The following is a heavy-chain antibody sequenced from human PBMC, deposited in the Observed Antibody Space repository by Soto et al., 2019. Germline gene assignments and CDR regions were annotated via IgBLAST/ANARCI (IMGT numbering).Heavy chain of an antibody. V-gene: IGHV1-69*13. CDR2: IIPIFGTA. CDR3: AIEYSSSPPYYPIGY. Sequence: SVKVSCKASGGTFSSYSISWVRQAPGQGLEWMGGIIPIFGTANYAQKFQGRVTITADESTSTAYMELSSLRSEDTAVYYCAIEYSSSPPYYPIGYWGQGPLVTVSS. J-gene: IGHJ4*02. D-gene: IGHD6-6*01. CDR1: GGTFSSYS.